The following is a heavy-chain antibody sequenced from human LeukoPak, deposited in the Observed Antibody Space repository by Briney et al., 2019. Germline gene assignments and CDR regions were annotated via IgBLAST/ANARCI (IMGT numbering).Heavy chain of an antibody. J-gene: IGHJ3*01. V-gene: IGHV3-74*03. Sequence: GESLKISCAASGFAFGNSWVHWVRQAPGKGLVWVSLINADGGTTSYADSVKGRFTISRDNARNTLSLQMNSLTIEDTAVYYCVVVVEPPDSDGFDVWGQGTMITVSS. CDR3: VVVVEPPDSDGFDV. CDR1: GFAFGNSW. D-gene: IGHD1-14*01. CDR2: INADGGTT.